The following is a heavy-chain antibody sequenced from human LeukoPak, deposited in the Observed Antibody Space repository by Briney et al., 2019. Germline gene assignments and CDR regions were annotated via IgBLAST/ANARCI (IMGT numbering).Heavy chain of an antibody. V-gene: IGHV3-23*01. CDR2: VSGSGGDT. CDR3: AKDPHFYYYYYMDV. CDR1: GFSFSDYA. J-gene: IGHJ6*03. Sequence: QPGGSLRLSCAASGFSFSDYAMSWVRQAPGKGLEWVSAVSGSGGDTYFADSVKDRFTISRDNSKRTVYLQMDSLRAEDTAVYYCAKDPHFYYYYYMDVWGNGTTVTVSS.